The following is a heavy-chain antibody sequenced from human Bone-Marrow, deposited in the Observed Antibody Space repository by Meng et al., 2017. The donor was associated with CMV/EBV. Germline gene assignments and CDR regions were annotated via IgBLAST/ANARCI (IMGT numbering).Heavy chain of an antibody. CDR1: GFTFSSYA. J-gene: IGHJ5*02. V-gene: IGHV3-30*04. D-gene: IGHD3-3*01. CDR3: ARGTNDFWSGYWGP. CDR2: ISYDGSNK. Sequence: GGSLRLSCAASGFTFSSYAMSWVRQAPGKGLEWVAVISYDGSNKYYADSVKGRFTISRDNSKNTLYLQMNSLRAEDTAVYYCARGTNDFWSGYWGPWGQGHRVNGAS.